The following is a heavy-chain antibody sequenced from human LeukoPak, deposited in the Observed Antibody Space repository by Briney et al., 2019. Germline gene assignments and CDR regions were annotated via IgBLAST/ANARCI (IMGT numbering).Heavy chain of an antibody. V-gene: IGHV4-39*01. CDR3: ARLPRGNSDFDY. J-gene: IGHJ4*02. Sequence: SETLSLTCTVSGGSISSRAYFWGWIRQPPGKGLEWIGGIYFSGSPYYNPSLKSRVTILVDTSKKQFSLKLSSVTAADTAAYYCARLPRGNSDFDYWGQGTLVSVSS. CDR2: IYFSGSP. D-gene: IGHD1-7*01. CDR1: GGSISSRAYF.